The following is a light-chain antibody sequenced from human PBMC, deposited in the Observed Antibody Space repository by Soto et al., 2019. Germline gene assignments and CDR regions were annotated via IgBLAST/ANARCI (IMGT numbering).Light chain of an antibody. V-gene: IGKV3-20*01. CDR3: QQYVGSPGT. J-gene: IGKJ2*01. Sequence: EIVLTQSPGALSLSPGETATLSCRASQHVDSNYVAWYKQTPGQPPRLLIRSTSFRATGVPDRFSGSGSGTDFTLTISRLEPEDFGVYYCQQYVGSPGTVGLGTKLEIK. CDR2: STS. CDR1: QHVDSNY.